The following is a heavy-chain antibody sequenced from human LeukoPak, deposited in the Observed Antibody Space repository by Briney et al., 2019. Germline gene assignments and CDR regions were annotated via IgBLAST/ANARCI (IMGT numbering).Heavy chain of an antibody. CDR1: GGSVSSSGYY. Sequence: SETLSLTCTVSGGSVSSSGYYWGWIRQPPGKGLEWIGTIHYNGGTYYNPSLKGRVTISIDTSKNRFSLQLSSVAAADTAVYYCAREAMYSSGWYFDYWGQGTLVTVSS. CDR3: AREAMYSSGWYFDY. D-gene: IGHD6-19*01. J-gene: IGHJ4*02. CDR2: IHYNGGT. V-gene: IGHV4-39*02.